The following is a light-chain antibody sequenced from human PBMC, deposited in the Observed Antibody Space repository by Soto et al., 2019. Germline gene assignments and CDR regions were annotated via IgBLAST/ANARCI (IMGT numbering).Light chain of an antibody. J-gene: IGKJ1*01. CDR1: QSVSSN. V-gene: IGKV3-15*01. Sequence: EIMMTQPPATLSVSPGERATLSCRASQSVSSNLAWYQQKPGQSPRLLIYGASTRATGIPARFSGSGSGTEFTLTISSLQSEDFAVYYFQQYNNWPRTFGQGTEVDIK. CDR2: GAS. CDR3: QQYNNWPRT.